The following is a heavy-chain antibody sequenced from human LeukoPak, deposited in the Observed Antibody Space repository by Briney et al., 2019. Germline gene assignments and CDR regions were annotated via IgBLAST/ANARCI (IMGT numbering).Heavy chain of an antibody. CDR2: ISGGGETR. CDR1: GFTFSLYE. V-gene: IGHV3-48*03. D-gene: IGHD6-25*01. CDR3: ARDASGHDLPFDY. J-gene: IGHJ4*02. Sequence: PWGSLRLSCAASGFTFSLYEMNWVRQAPVQGLEWVSYISGGGETRYYADSVKGRFTISRDNGMNSLYLQMNSLRAEDTAVYYCARDASGHDLPFDYWGQGTLVTVSS.